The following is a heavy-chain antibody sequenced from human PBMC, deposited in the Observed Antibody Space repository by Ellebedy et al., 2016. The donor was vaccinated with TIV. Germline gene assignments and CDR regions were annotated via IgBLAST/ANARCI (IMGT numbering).Heavy chain of an antibody. Sequence: PGGSLRLSCSASGFTFSSYAMHWVRQAPGKGLEYISAIVSNGDSTYYANPVKGRFTISRDNSKNTLYLQMSSLRPEDTAVYYCVKAWGDWGQGTLVTVSS. CDR2: IVSNGDST. J-gene: IGHJ4*02. V-gene: IGHV3-64D*06. CDR3: VKAWGD. D-gene: IGHD3-16*01. CDR1: GFTFSSYA.